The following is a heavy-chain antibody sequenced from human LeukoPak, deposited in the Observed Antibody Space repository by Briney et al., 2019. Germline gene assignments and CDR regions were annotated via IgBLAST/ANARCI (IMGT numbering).Heavy chain of an antibody. CDR2: ISYDGSNK. V-gene: IGHV3-30*14. Sequence: GGSLRLSCAASGFTFSNYAMHWVRQAPGKGLEWVAVISYDGSNKLQADSVKGRFTISRDNSKNTLYLQMNSLRAEDTAVYYCARMSGGPRGAFDIWGQGTMVTVSS. CDR1: GFTFSNYA. CDR3: ARMSGGPRGAFDI. D-gene: IGHD3-10*01. J-gene: IGHJ3*02.